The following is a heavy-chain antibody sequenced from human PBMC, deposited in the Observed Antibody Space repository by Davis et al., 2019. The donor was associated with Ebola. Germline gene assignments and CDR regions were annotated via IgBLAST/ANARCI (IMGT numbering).Heavy chain of an antibody. CDR1: GFTFSSYS. CDR3: ARADYGSGSSYGMDV. V-gene: IGHV3-48*02. J-gene: IGHJ6*04. CDR2: ISSSSSTI. D-gene: IGHD3-10*01. Sequence: PGGSLRLSCAASGFTFSSYSMNWVRQAPGKGLEWVSYISSSSSTIYYADSVKGRFTISRDNAKNSLYLQMSSLRDEDTAVYYCARADYGSGSSYGMDVWGKGTTVTVSS.